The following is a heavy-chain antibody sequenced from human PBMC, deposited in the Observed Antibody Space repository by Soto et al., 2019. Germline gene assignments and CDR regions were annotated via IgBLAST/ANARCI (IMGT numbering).Heavy chain of an antibody. CDR2: INPNSGGT. CDR1: GYTFTGYY. Sequence: ASVKVSCKASGYTFTGYYMHWVRQAPGQGLEWMGWINPNSGGTNYAQKFQGWVTMTRDTSISTAYMELSRLRSDDTAVYYCARGQSSGWLKKPIYYMEVWGKGTTVTVSS. CDR3: ARGQSSGWLKKPIYYMEV. D-gene: IGHD6-19*01. J-gene: IGHJ6*03. V-gene: IGHV1-2*04.